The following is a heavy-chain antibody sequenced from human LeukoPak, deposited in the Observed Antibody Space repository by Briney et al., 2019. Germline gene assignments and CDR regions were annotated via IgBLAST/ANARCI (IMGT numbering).Heavy chain of an antibody. CDR2: ISAFNGNT. Sequence: ASLKVSSTASGYTFTSDGISWVRHTPGQRLECMGWISAFNGNTNYAQKLQGRVTMTTDTSTSTAYMELRSLRSDDTAVYYCARDQYYDSSGYYPAPDAFDIWGQGTMVTVSS. CDR1: GYTFTSDG. V-gene: IGHV1-18*01. D-gene: IGHD3-22*01. J-gene: IGHJ3*02. CDR3: ARDQYYDSSGYYPAPDAFDI.